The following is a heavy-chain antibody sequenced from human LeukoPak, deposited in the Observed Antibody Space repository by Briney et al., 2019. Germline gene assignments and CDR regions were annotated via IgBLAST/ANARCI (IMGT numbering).Heavy chain of an antibody. CDR2: IYPGDSDT. D-gene: IGHD3-10*01. J-gene: IGHJ5*02. V-gene: IGHV5-51*01. CDR3: ARQGFGESPGDWFDP. CDR1: GYSFTDYW. Sequence: GESLKISCKGSGYSFTDYWIGWVRQMPGNGLEWMGIIYPGDSDTRYSPSFQGQVTISADKSISTAYLQWSSLKASDTAMYYCARQGFGESPGDWFDPWGQGTLVTVSS.